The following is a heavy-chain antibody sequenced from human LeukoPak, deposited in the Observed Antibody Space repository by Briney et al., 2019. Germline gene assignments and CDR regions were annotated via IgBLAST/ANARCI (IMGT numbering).Heavy chain of an antibody. J-gene: IGHJ4*02. CDR1: GGSFSGYY. D-gene: IGHD4-17*01. CDR3: ATSPYGDYDY. CDR2: INHSGST. Sequence: PPETLSLTCAVYGGSFSGYYWSWIRQPPGKGLEWIGEINHSGSTNYNPSLKSRVTISVDTSKNQFSLKLSSVTAADTAVYYCATSPYGDYDYWGQGTLVTVSS. V-gene: IGHV4-34*01.